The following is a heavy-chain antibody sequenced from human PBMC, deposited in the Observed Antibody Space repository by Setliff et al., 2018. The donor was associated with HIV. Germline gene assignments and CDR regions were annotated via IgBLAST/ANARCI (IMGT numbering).Heavy chain of an antibody. J-gene: IGHJ4*02. CDR1: GGTFSSYA. V-gene: IGHV1-69*13. CDR2: IIPIFGTV. CDR3: AGALYSGLSGSYMGLGY. Sequence: SVKVSCKASGGTFSSYAISWVRQAPGQGLEWMGGIIPIFGTVKYPLKFQGRVTITADDSTSTAYMGLSSLRSEDTAVYYCAGALYSGLSGSYMGLGYWGQGTLVTVSS. D-gene: IGHD3-10*01.